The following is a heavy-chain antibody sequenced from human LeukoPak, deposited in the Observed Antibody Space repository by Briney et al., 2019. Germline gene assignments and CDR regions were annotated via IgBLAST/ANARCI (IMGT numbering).Heavy chain of an antibody. CDR3: ARDRDYGDYPWFDP. D-gene: IGHD4-17*01. Sequence: KPSETLSLTCTVSAGSISTTSYYWGWVRQPPGKGLEWIGSIYFRGSTYYNPSLQSRVSIAVDTSKNQFSLKLSSVTAADTAVYYCARDRDYGDYPWFDPWGQGTLVTVSS. CDR2: IYFRGST. J-gene: IGHJ5*02. CDR1: AGSISTTSYY. V-gene: IGHV4-39*07.